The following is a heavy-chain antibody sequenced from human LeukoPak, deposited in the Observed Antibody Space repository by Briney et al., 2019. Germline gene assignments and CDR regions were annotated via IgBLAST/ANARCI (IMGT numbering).Heavy chain of an antibody. CDR2: IDSAGTGT. CDR3: GSVFDY. CDR1: GISFSNYW. V-gene: IGHV3-74*01. Sequence: GGSLRLSCAAYGISFSNYWMHWVRQAPGKGLVWVSRIDSAGTGTSYADSVKGRFTISRDLAKNTLYLQMNNLRVEDTGVHYCGSVFDYWGQGALVTVSS. J-gene: IGHJ4*02.